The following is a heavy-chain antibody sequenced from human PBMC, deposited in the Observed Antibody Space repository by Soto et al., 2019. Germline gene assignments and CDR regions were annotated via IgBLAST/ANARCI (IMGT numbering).Heavy chain of an antibody. V-gene: IGHV1-18*01. CDR1: GYTFTSYG. Sequence: ASVKVSCKASGYTFTSYGISWVRQAPGQGLEWMGWISAYNGNTNYAQKLQGRVTMTTDTSTSTAYMELSSLRSEDTAVYYCAGLNSGWYAFQHWGQGTLVTVSS. CDR2: ISAYNGNT. J-gene: IGHJ1*01. CDR3: AGLNSGWYAFQH. D-gene: IGHD6-19*01.